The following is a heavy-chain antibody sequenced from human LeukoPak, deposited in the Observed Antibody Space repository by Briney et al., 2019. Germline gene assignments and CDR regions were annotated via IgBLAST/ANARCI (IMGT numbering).Heavy chain of an antibody. CDR2: ISSSSSYI. CDR3: ARGSVQAAAAGINPGY. Sequence: GGSLRLSCAASGFTFSSYSMNWVRQAPGKGLEWVSSISSSSSYIYYADSVKGRFTISRDNAKNSLYLQMNSLRAEDTAVYYCARGSVQAAAAGINPGYWGQGTLVTVSS. V-gene: IGHV3-21*01. J-gene: IGHJ4*02. CDR1: GFTFSSYS. D-gene: IGHD6-13*01.